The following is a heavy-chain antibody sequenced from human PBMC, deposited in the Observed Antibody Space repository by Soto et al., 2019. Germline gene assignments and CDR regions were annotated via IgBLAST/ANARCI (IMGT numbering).Heavy chain of an antibody. CDR1: GITFSDYY. CDR3: ARVRFGQWGYAMDV. J-gene: IGHJ6*02. CDR2: MSSSGDSI. D-gene: IGHD3-10*01. Sequence: QVQLVESGGGLVKPGGSLRLSCAASGITFSDYYMNWIRQAPGKGLEWVSYMSSSGDSINYAGSVRGRFTVSRDNAKNSLYLQMNRLRAEDTAMYYCARVRFGQWGYAMDVWGQGTTVTVSS. V-gene: IGHV3-11*01.